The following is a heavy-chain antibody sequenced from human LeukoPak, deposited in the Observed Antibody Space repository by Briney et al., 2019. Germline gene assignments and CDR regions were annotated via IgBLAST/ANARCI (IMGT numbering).Heavy chain of an antibody. D-gene: IGHD6-19*01. CDR3: ARVAVAVQWDY. V-gene: IGHV4-39*07. CDR2: IYYSGST. Sequence: PSETLSLTCTVSGGSISSSSYYWGWIRQPPGKGLEWIGSIYYSGSTYYNPSLKSRVTISVDTSKNQFSLKLSSVTAADTAVYYCARVAVAVQWDYWGQGTLVTVSS. J-gene: IGHJ4*02. CDR1: GGSISSSSYY.